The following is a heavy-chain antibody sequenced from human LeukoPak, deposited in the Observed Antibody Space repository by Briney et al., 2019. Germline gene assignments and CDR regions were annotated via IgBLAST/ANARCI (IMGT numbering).Heavy chain of an antibody. CDR1: GYSISSGFY. Sequence: PSETLSLTCAVSGYSISSGFYWGWIRQPPGKGLEWIGSIYHSGSTYYNPPLKSRVTISVGMSKNQFSLKLSSVTAADTAMYYCARQGPYCGGDCSNYLDFWGRGTLVTVSS. J-gene: IGHJ4*02. CDR2: IYHSGST. V-gene: IGHV4-38-2*01. CDR3: ARQGPYCGGDCSNYLDF. D-gene: IGHD2-21*01.